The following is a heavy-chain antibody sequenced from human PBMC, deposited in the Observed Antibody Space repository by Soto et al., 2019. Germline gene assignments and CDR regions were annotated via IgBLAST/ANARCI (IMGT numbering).Heavy chain of an antibody. CDR2: TGSGTGPG. V-gene: IGHV1-69*06. CDR3: ARRGSGGCYRYFDS. D-gene: IGHD2-21*01. Sequence: QVQLVQSGAEVKKPGSSVKVSCKASGGTFSTNPISWVRQAPGQGLEWMGGTGSGTGPGNHAQKFQGRLTITVDKSTSTVYMELSSLSSEDTAVYYCARRGSGGCYRYFDSWGQGTLVTVSS. J-gene: IGHJ4*02. CDR1: GGTFSTNP.